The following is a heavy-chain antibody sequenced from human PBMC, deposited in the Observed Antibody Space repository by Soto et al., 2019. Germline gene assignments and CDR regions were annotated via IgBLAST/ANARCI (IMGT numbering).Heavy chain of an antibody. Sequence: GSLRLSCAASGVNFSSYAMNWVRQAPGKGLEWVSTISDTGGGTFYAGSVKGRFTISRDNSKNTLYLQMHSLRADDSAIYFCAVGRHKTSGSNTWFDPWGRGTLVTVSS. V-gene: IGHV3-23*01. CDR3: AVGRHKTSGSNTWFDP. J-gene: IGHJ5*02. D-gene: IGHD3-22*01. CDR2: ISDTGGGT. CDR1: GVNFSSYA.